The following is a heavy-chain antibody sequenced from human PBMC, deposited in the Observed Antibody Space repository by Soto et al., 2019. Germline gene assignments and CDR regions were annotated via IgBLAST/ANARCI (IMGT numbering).Heavy chain of an antibody. CDR2: ISAYNGNT. CDR1: GYTFTNYG. V-gene: IGHV1-18*01. Sequence: QVQLVQAGAEVKKPGASVKVSCKASGYTFTNYGISWVRQAPGQGLEWMGWISAYNGNTNYAQKLQGRVTMTTDTCTSKAYMELRSLRSDDTAVYYYARDSTVTTAPYYYGIDGWGKGTTVTVSS. J-gene: IGHJ6*04. CDR3: ARDSTVTTAPYYYGIDG. D-gene: IGHD4-17*01.